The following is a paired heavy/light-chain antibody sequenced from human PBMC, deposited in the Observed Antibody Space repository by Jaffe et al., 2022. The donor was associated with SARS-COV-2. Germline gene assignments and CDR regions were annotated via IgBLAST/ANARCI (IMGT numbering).Heavy chain of an antibody. J-gene: IGHJ4*02. CDR1: GYSFTNYW. CDR2: INPSDSST. CDR3: SRPLFYGSGADY. V-gene: IGHV5-10-1*03. D-gene: IGHD3-10*01. Sequence: EVHLVQSGAEVKKSGESLRISCQGSGYSFTNYWIRWVRQMPGKGLEWMGRINPSDSSTDYSPSFRGRVTISVDKSINTAYLQWSSLEASDTGMYYCSRPLFYGSGADYWGRGTLVTVSS.
Light chain of an antibody. J-gene: IGKJ2*03. CDR2: GAS. Sequence: EIPMTQSPAALSVSPGDRATLSCRASQSVGTNLAWYQQKPGQAPSLLIYGASTRATGLPGRFSGSGSGTEFTLTISSLQSEDSAVYYCQQYNNWYSFGQGTKVEIK. CDR1: QSVGTN. V-gene: IGKV3D-15*01. CDR3: QQYNNWYS.